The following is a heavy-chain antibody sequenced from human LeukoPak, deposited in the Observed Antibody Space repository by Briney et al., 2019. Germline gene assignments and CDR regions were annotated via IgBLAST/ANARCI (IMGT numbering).Heavy chain of an antibody. CDR3: AKDYYYDSSGYYSGLDDY. V-gene: IGHV3-23*01. CDR1: GFTFSSYA. Sequence: GGSLRLSCAASGFTFSSYAMSWVRQAPGKGLEWVSAISARGGSTYYADSVKGRFSISRDNSKNTLYLQMNSLRAEDTAVYYCAKDYYYDSSGYYSGLDDYWGQGTLVTVSS. D-gene: IGHD3-22*01. J-gene: IGHJ4*02. CDR2: ISARGGST.